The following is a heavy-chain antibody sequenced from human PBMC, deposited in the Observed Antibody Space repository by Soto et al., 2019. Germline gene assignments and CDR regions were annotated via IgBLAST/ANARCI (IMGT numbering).Heavy chain of an antibody. CDR2: INHSGST. J-gene: IGHJ3*02. Sequence: QVQLQQWGAGLLKPSETLSLTCAVYGGSFSGYYWSWIRQPPGKGLEWIGEINHSGSTKYNPSLQSQVTTSVDTSKNRFSLKLSFVTAADPAVYYCASVFYDYIWGSYGMTFDIWGQGTMVTVSS. V-gene: IGHV4-34*01. CDR3: ASVFYDYIWGSYGMTFDI. CDR1: GGSFSGYY. D-gene: IGHD3-16*01.